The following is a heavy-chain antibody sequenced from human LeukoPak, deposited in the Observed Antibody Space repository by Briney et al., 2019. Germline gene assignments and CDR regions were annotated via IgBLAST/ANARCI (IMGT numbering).Heavy chain of an antibody. J-gene: IGHJ3*02. CDR2: INPNSGGT. V-gene: IGHV1-2*02. CDR1: GYTFTGYY. D-gene: IGHD3-10*01. Sequence: ASVKVSCKASGYTFTGYYTHWVRQAPGQGLEWMGWINPNSGGTNYAQKFQGRVTMTRDTSISTAYMELSRLRSDDTAVYYCSVISRPTDAFDIWGQGTMVTVSS. CDR3: SVISRPTDAFDI.